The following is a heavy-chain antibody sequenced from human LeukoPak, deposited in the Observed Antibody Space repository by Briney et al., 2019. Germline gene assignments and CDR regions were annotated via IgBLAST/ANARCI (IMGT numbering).Heavy chain of an antibody. CDR3: ARDARENNYYSGWFGTTTRVYFDL. V-gene: IGHV3-7*01. CDR1: GFTFSSYW. D-gene: IGHD3-22*01. Sequence: PGGSLRLSCAASGFTFSSYWMSWVRQAPGKGLEWVANIKQDGSEKYYVDSVKGRFTISRDNAKNSLYLQMNSLRAEDTAVYYCARDARENNYYSGWFGTTTRVYFDLWGRGTLVTVSS. CDR2: IKQDGSEK. J-gene: IGHJ2*01.